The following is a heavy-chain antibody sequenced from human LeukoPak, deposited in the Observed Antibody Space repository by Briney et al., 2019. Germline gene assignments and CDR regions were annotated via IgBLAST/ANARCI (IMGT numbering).Heavy chain of an antibody. CDR3: AKSVGDGYNLYYFDY. V-gene: IGHV3-30*18. Sequence: PGGSLRLSCAASGFTFSSYGMHWVRQAPGKGLEWVAVISYDGSNKYYADSVKGRFTISRDNSKNTLYLQMNSLRAEDTAVYYCAKSVGDGYNLYYFDYWGQGTLVTVSS. CDR1: GFTFSSYG. J-gene: IGHJ4*02. CDR2: ISYDGSNK. D-gene: IGHD5-24*01.